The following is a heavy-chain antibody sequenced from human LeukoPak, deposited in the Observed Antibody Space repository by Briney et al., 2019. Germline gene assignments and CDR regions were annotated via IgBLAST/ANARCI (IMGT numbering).Heavy chain of an antibody. V-gene: IGHV3-23*01. CDR2: ISGSAGST. CDR1: GFTFSGYA. D-gene: IGHD3-3*01. CDR3: AKGSIFGGPARLYYFDY. Sequence: GGSLRLSCVASGFTFSGYAMSWVRQAPGRGLEWMSGISGSAGSTNYADSVKGRFTISRDNSKNTLYLQMDSLRADDTAVYYCAKGSIFGGPARLYYFDYWGQGTLVTGSS. J-gene: IGHJ4*02.